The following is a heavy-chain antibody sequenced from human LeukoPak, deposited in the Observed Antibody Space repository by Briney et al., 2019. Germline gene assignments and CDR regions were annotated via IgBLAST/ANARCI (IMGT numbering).Heavy chain of an antibody. D-gene: IGHD5-18*01. Sequence: GASVKVSCKASGYTFTSYGISWVRQAPGQGLEWMGWISAYNGNTNYAQKLQGRVTMTTDTSTSTAYMELRSLRSDDTAVYYCARDPDLLYSYGFGAFDIWGQGTMVTVSS. CDR3: ARDPDLLYSYGFGAFDI. V-gene: IGHV1-18*01. CDR2: ISAYNGNT. CDR1: GYTFTSYG. J-gene: IGHJ3*02.